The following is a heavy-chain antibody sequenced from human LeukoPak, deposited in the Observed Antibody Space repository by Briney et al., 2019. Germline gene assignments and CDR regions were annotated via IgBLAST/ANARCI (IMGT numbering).Heavy chain of an antibody. D-gene: IGHD3-16*01. Sequence: SETLSLTCTVSGGSISSYYWSWIRQPPGKGLVWIGYIYYNGSTNYNPSLKSRVTISVDTSKNQFSLKLTSVTAADTAVYYCARETSQKGAHYMDVWGKGTTVTISS. CDR2: IYYNGST. V-gene: IGHV4-59*01. CDR3: ARETSQKGAHYMDV. J-gene: IGHJ6*03. CDR1: GGSISSYY.